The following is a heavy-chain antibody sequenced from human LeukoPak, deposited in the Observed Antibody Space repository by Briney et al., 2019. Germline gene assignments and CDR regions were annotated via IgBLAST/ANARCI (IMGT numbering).Heavy chain of an antibody. J-gene: IGHJ4*02. D-gene: IGHD3-22*01. CDR1: GFTFSSYA. CDR3: AIRPWDYDSSGFYDY. V-gene: IGHV3-23*01. Sequence: GGSLRLSCAASGFTFSSYAMSWVRQAPGKGLEWVSAISGSGGSTYYADSVKGRFTISRDNSKNTLYLQMNSLRAEDTAVYYCAIRPWDYDSSGFYDYWGQGTLVTVSS. CDR2: ISGSGGST.